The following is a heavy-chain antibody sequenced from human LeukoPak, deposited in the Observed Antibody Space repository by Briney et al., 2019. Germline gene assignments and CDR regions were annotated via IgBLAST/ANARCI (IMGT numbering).Heavy chain of an antibody. D-gene: IGHD2-15*01. Sequence: PSETLSLTCTVSGGSISSSSYYWGWIRQPPGKGLEWIGSIYYSGSTYYNPSLKSRVTISVETSKNQFSLKLSSVTAADTAVYYCARKIGYCSGGSCRRGYYYYGMDVWGQGTTVTVSS. V-gene: IGHV4-39*01. CDR2: IYYSGST. CDR1: GGSISSSSYY. CDR3: ARKIGYCSGGSCRRGYYYYGMDV. J-gene: IGHJ6*02.